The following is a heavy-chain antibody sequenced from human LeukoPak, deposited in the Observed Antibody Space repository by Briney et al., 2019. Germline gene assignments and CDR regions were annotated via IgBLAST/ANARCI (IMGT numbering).Heavy chain of an antibody. J-gene: IGHJ4*02. CDR2: INHSGST. Sequence: SETLSLTCAVYGGSFSGYYWSWIRQPPGKGLEWIGEINHSGSTNYNPSLKSRVTISVDTSKNQFSLKLSSVTAADTAVYYCARKAIAVAGLSFDYWGQGTLVTVSS. D-gene: IGHD6-19*01. CDR1: GGSFSGYY. CDR3: ARKAIAVAGLSFDY. V-gene: IGHV4-34*01.